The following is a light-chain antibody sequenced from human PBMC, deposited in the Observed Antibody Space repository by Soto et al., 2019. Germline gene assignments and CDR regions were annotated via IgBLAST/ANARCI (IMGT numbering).Light chain of an antibody. CDR3: LQYGGSLSWT. J-gene: IGKJ1*01. V-gene: IGKV3-20*01. CDR2: GAL. Sequence: EIVLTQSPGTLSLSPGDRVALSCRASQSVTNSFVAWYQQKPGQAPRLLIYGALSRATGIPDRFSGSGFGTDFTLTISRLEPEDFAVYYCLQYGGSLSWTFGQGTKVEIK. CDR1: QSVTNSF.